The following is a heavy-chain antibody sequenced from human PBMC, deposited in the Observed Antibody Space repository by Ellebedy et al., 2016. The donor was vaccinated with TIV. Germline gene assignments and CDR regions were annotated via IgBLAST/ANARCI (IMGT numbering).Heavy chain of an antibody. CDR1: GFPFRNYA. CDR3: ARDAVQNFGDGNYLDA. J-gene: IGHJ1*01. D-gene: IGHD5-24*01. Sequence: PGGSLRLSCAASGFPFRNYAMTWVRQAPGRGLEWVATISGRNTYYASSVKGRFTISNDYSKNTLYLHMNSLRGDDTAIYYCARDAVQNFGDGNYLDAWGPGARVIVSS. V-gene: IGHV3-23*01. CDR2: ISGRNT.